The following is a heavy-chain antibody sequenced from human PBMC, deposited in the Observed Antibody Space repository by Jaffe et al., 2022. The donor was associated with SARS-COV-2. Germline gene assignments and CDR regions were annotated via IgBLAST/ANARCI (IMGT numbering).Heavy chain of an antibody. CDR2: ISYDGSNK. V-gene: IGHV3-30*18. Sequence: QVQLVESGGGVVQPGRSLRLSCAASGFTFSSYGMHWVRQAPGKGLEWVAVISYDGSNKYYADSVKGRFTISRDNSKNTLYLQMNSLRAEDTAVYYCAKGGDYEGPDAFDIWGQGTMVTVSS. CDR3: AKGGDYEGPDAFDI. CDR1: GFTFSSYG. D-gene: IGHD4-17*01. J-gene: IGHJ3*02.